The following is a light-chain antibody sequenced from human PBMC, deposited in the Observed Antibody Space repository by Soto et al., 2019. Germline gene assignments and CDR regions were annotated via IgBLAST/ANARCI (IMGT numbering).Light chain of an antibody. CDR2: GAS. J-gene: IGKJ4*01. CDR3: QXYGSSPPIT. V-gene: IGKV3-20*01. CDR1: QSVSSSY. Sequence: EIVLTQSPGTLSLSPGERATLSCRASQSVSSSYLAWYQQKPGQAPRLLIYGASSRATGIPDRFSGSGSGTDFTLTISRLEPEDFAVYYCQXYGSSPPITFGGGTKVEIK.